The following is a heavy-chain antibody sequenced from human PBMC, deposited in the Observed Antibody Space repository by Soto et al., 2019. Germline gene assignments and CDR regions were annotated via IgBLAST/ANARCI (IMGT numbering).Heavy chain of an antibody. CDR3: ARDGLRSSIVGAPGY. V-gene: IGHV3-30-3*01. CDR1: GFTFSSYA. Sequence: VQLVESGGGVVQPGRSLRLSCAASGFTFSSYAMHWVRQAPGKGLEWVAVISYDGSNKYYADSVKGRFTISRDNSKNTLYLQMNSLRAEDTAVYYCARDGLRSSIVGAPGYWGQGTLVTVSS. D-gene: IGHD1-26*01. J-gene: IGHJ4*02. CDR2: ISYDGSNK.